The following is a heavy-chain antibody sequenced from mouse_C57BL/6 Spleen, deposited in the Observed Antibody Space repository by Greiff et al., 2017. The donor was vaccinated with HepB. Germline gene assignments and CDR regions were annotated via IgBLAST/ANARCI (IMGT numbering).Heavy chain of an antibody. CDR3: ARALYDGFAY. V-gene: IGHV3-1*01. D-gene: IGHD2-3*01. CDR2: ISYSGST. Sequence: DVMLVESGPGMVKPSQSLSLTCTVTGYSITSGYDWHWIRHFPGNKLEWMGYISYSGSTNYNPSLKSRISITHDTSKNHFFLKLNSVTTEDTATYYRARALYDGFAYWGQGTLVTVSA. CDR1: GYSITSGYD. J-gene: IGHJ3*01.